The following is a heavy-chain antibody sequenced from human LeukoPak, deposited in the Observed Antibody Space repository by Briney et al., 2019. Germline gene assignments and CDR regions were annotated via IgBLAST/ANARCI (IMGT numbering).Heavy chain of an antibody. Sequence: GGTLRLSCAASGFTFSSFGMSWVRQAPGKGLEWVSAISSTGGTAYYADSVKGRFTISRDNSKNTLYLQMNSLRAEDTAVYYCAKDRASAGYFDWYGDAFDIWGQGTMVTVSS. V-gene: IGHV3-23*01. D-gene: IGHD3-9*01. J-gene: IGHJ3*02. CDR3: AKDRASAGYFDWYGDAFDI. CDR1: GFTFSSFG. CDR2: ISSTGGTA.